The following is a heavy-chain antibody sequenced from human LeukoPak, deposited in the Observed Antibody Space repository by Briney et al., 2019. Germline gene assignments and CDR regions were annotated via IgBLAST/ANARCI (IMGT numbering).Heavy chain of an antibody. V-gene: IGHV4-59*01. J-gene: IGHJ4*01. Sequence: SETLSLTCTVSGGSISSYYWSWIRQPPGKGLEWIGYIYYSGSTNYNPSLKSRVTISVDTSKTQFSLKLSSVTAADTAVYYCARVELLGSSGWPFDYWGQGTLVTVSS. CDR2: IYYSGST. D-gene: IGHD6-19*01. CDR3: ARVELLGSSGWPFDY. CDR1: GGSISSYY.